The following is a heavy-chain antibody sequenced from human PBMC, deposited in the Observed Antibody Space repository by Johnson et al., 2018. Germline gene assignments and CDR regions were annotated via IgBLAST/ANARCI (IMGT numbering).Heavy chain of an antibody. V-gene: IGHV3-33*01. CDR1: EFTFSTYG. CDR3: ARARMPYGDYLEYFQH. J-gene: IGHJ1*01. Sequence: VQLVESGGGVVQPGRSRRLSCAASEFTFSTYGMHWVRQAPGKGLEWVAVIWYDGSNKYYADSVKGRFTISRDNSKNTLYLQMNSLRAEDTAGYYCARARMPYGDYLEYFQHWGQGTLVTVSS. D-gene: IGHD4-17*01. CDR2: IWYDGSNK.